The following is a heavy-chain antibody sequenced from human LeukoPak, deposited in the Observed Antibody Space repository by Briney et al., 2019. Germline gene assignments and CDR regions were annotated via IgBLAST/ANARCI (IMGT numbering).Heavy chain of an antibody. CDR2: VSDTGHT. V-gene: IGHV4-59*11. CDR3: ARDSSYTAGSYYDDYFDS. CDR1: GGSIRNHY. D-gene: IGHD3-10*01. Sequence: SETLSLTCTVSGGSIRNHYWSWVRQPPGKALEWVGYVSDTGHTNSNPSLESRVTISVDTSKNQFSLKLSSVTAADAAVYYCARDSSYTAGSYYDDYFDSWSQGTLVTVSS. J-gene: IGHJ4*02.